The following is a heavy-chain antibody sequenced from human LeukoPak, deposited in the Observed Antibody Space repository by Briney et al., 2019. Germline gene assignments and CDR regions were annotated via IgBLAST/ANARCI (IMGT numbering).Heavy chain of an antibody. D-gene: IGHD2-8*01. CDR1: GYTFTSYG. CDR3: ARGDSGLFEH. J-gene: IGHJ4*02. V-gene: IGHV1-18*01. Sequence: AAVKVSCKSSGYTFTSYGISGVRQAPGQGREGMGWISAYNGNTNYAQKLQGRVTMTTDTSTSTAYMELRSLRSDDTAVYYCARGDSGLFEHWGQGTLVTVSS. CDR2: ISAYNGNT.